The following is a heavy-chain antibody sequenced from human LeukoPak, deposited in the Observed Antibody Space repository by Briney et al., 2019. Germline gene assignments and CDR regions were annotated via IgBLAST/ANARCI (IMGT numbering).Heavy chain of an antibody. CDR1: GFTFSSYG. J-gene: IGHJ4*02. Sequence: PGGSLRLAWAAAGFTFSSYGMHWVRQAPGKGLEWVAFIRYDGSNKYSADSVKGRFTISRDNSKNTLYLQMNSLRAEDTAVYYCTSRSSTFGGVIDLDYWGQGTLVTVSS. CDR3: TSRSSTFGGVIDLDY. CDR2: IRYDGSNK. V-gene: IGHV3-30*02. D-gene: IGHD3-16*02.